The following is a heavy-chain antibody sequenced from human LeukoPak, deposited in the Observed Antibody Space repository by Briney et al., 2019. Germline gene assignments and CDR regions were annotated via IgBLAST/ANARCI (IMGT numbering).Heavy chain of an antibody. J-gene: IGHJ4*02. CDR1: GGPFSDYY. Sequence: SETLSLTCAVYGGPFSDYYWSWIRQPPGKGLEWIGEINHSGSTNSNPSLKSRLTISLDTSKKQFSLKLISVTAADTAIYYCASSYFYDGNRYFDYWGQGALVTVSS. CDR3: ASSYFYDGNRYFDY. D-gene: IGHD3-22*01. V-gene: IGHV4-34*01. CDR2: INHSGST.